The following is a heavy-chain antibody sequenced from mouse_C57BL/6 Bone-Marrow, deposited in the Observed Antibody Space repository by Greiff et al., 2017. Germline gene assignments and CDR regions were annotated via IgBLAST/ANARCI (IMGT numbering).Heavy chain of an antibody. Sequence: EVQLQQSGPELVKPGASVKMSCKASGYTFTDYNMHWVKQSHGKSLEWIGYINPNNGGTSYNQKFKGKATLTVNKSSSTADMELRSLTSEDSAVYYCARERYYYGSSFYWYFDVWGTGTTVTVSS. CDR1: GYTFTDYN. V-gene: IGHV1-22*01. J-gene: IGHJ1*03. CDR2: INPNNGGT. D-gene: IGHD1-1*01. CDR3: ARERYYYGSSFYWYFDV.